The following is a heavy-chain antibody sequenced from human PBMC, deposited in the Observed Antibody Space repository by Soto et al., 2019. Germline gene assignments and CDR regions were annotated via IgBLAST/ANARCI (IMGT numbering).Heavy chain of an antibody. V-gene: IGHV1-69*12. Sequence: QVQLVQSGAEVKKPGSSVKVSCKASGGTFSSYAISWVRQAPGQGLEWRGGIIPIFGTANYAQKFQGRVTITADESTSTADMELSSLRSEDTAVYYCAHGGMEPNYYYYGMDVWGQGTTVTVSS. CDR2: IIPIFGTA. J-gene: IGHJ6*02. CDR1: GGTFSSYA. CDR3: AHGGMEPNYYYYGMDV. D-gene: IGHD2-15*01.